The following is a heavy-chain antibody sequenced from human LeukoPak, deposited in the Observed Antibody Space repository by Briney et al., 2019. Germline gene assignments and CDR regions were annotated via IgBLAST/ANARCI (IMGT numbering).Heavy chain of an antibody. J-gene: IGHJ3*02. CDR1: GGSISSYY. Sequence: SETLSLTCTVSGGSISSYYWSWIRQPPGKGLEWIGYIYYSGSTNYKPSLKSRVTISVDTSKNQFSLKLSSVTAADTAVYYCAAFYDFWSGYYIENAFDIWGQGTMVTVSS. CDR2: IYYSGST. D-gene: IGHD3-3*01. V-gene: IGHV4-59*01. CDR3: AAFYDFWSGYYIENAFDI.